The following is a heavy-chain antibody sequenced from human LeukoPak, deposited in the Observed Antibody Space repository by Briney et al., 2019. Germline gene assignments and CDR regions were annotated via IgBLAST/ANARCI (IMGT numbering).Heavy chain of an antibody. CDR2: ISYDGSNK. Sequence: AMYLRRYCAASGFTFSSYGMHWLRHAPGNGLEWLAVISYDGSNKYYADSVKGRFTISRDNSKNTLYLQMTSLRAEDTAVYYCAKDIRWELAAAGVFDYWGQGTLVTVSS. CDR1: GFTFSSYG. D-gene: IGHD6-13*01. V-gene: IGHV3-30*18. CDR3: AKDIRWELAAAGVFDY. J-gene: IGHJ4*02.